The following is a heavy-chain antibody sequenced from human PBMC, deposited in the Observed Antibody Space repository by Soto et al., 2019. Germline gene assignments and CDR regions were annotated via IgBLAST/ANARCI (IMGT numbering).Heavy chain of an antibody. CDR1: GFTFSSYW. V-gene: IGHV3-7*01. D-gene: IGHD2-2*03. Sequence: EVQLVESGGGLVQPGGSLRLSCAASGFTFSSYWMSWVRQAPGKGLEWVANIKQDGSEKYYVDSVKGRFTISRDNAKNSLYLQMNSLRAEDTAVYYCARDGYCSSTSCYWDAFDIWGQGTMVTVSS. CDR2: IKQDGSEK. J-gene: IGHJ3*02. CDR3: ARDGYCSSTSCYWDAFDI.